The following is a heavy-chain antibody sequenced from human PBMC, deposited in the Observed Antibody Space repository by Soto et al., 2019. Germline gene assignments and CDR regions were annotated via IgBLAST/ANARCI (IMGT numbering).Heavy chain of an antibody. V-gene: IGHV3-30*18. CDR2: ISYDGNDK. D-gene: IGHD3-16*01. CDR3: AKAIWGGGGNGMDV. J-gene: IGHJ6*02. Sequence: QVQLVESGGGVVQPGRSLRLSCAASGFTFSSYGMHWVRQAPGKGLEWVAVISYDGNDKYYADSVKGRFTISRDNSKNTLYLQMNSLRVEDTAVYYCAKAIWGGGGNGMDVWGQGTTVTVSS. CDR1: GFTFSSYG.